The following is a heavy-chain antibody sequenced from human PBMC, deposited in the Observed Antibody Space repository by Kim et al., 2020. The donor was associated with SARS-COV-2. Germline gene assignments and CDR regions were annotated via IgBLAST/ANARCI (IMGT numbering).Heavy chain of an antibody. D-gene: IGHD3-9*01. Sequence: GGSLRLSCAASGFTFSSYGMHWVRQAPGKGLEWVAVIWYDGSNKYYADSVKGRFTISRDNSKNTLYLQMNSLRAEDTAVYYCARDGLGTGYDAFDIWGQGTMVTVSS. CDR2: IWYDGSNK. CDR3: ARDGLGTGYDAFDI. V-gene: IGHV3-33*01. CDR1: GFTFSSYG. J-gene: IGHJ3*02.